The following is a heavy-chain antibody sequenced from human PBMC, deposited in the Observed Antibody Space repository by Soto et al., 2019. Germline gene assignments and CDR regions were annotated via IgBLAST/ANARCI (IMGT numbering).Heavy chain of an antibody. V-gene: IGHV1-46*01. CDR1: GYILTSHY. Sequence: ASVKVSCKASGYILTSHYIHWVRQAPGQGLEWMGIINPTGGGTSYAQKFQGRVTMTRDTSTSTVYMELSSLRSEDTAVYYCARESTLAYWGQGTLVTVSS. CDR2: INPTGGGT. CDR3: ARESTLAY. J-gene: IGHJ4*02.